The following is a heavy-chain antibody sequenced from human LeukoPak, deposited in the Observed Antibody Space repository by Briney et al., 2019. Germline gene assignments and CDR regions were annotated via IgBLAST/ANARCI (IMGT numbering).Heavy chain of an antibody. V-gene: IGHV4-34*09. D-gene: IGHD3-10*01. J-gene: IGHJ3*02. CDR1: GGSFSGYY. CDR3: AREHGIGELFPDAFDI. Sequence: PSETLSLTCAVYGGSFSGYYWSWIRQPPGKGLEWIGEINHSGSTYYNPSLKSRVTISVDTSKNQFSLKLSSVTAADTAVYYCAREHGIGELFPDAFDIWGQGTMVTVSS. CDR2: INHSGST.